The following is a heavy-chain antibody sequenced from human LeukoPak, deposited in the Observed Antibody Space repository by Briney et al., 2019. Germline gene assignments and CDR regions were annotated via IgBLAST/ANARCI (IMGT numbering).Heavy chain of an antibody. V-gene: IGHV4-39*07. CDR2: IYYSGST. CDR3: ARSGTKYYDYVWGSYHPGPFDY. D-gene: IGHD3-16*02. CDR1: GGSISSSSYY. J-gene: IGHJ4*02. Sequence: SETLSLTCTVSGGSISSSSYYWGWIRQPPGKGLEGIGSIYYSGSTYYNPSLKSRVTMSVDTSNNQFSLKLSSVTAADTAAYYCARSGTKYYDYVWGSYHPGPFDYWGQGTLVTVSS.